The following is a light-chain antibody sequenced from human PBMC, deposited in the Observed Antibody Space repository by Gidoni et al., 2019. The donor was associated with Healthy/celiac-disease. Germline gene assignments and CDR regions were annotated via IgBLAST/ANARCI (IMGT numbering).Light chain of an antibody. Sequence: IPLTQYPSFLSASVLGRVTITHRASQGNSIYLASYQQKPVKAPKLLTYAASPLKSGVPSMFSCSGSGTEIDLTISILQPEDLATYFCQRLNSDRAPTFGRGTKVEIK. CDR2: AAS. CDR3: QRLNSDRAPT. J-gene: IGKJ4*01. V-gene: IGKV1-9*01. CDR1: QGNSIY.